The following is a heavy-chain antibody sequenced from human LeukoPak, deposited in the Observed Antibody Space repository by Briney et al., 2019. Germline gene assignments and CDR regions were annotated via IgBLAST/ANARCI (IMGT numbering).Heavy chain of an antibody. CDR1: GYTFTGYY. J-gene: IGHJ4*02. D-gene: IGHD3-22*01. CDR3: ARVLYYYDSSGYYYFDY. CDR2: INTKSGGT. Sequence: ASVKVSCKASGYTFTGYYMHWVRQAPAQGLEWMGWINTKSGGTNYAQKFQGRVTMTRDTSISTAYMEVSRLRSDDTAVYYCARVLYYYDSSGYYYFDYWGQGTLVTVSS. V-gene: IGHV1-2*02.